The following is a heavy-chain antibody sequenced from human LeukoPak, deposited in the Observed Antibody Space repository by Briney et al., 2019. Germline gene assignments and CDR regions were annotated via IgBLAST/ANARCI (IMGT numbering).Heavy chain of an antibody. Sequence: GGSLRLSCVASGFTFSDYGMHWVRQAPGKGLEWVTFIRYGGSNNYYADSVKGRFTISRDNSKNTLYLQMNSLRPEDTAVYFCAKVGTNALDYWGQGTLVTVSS. D-gene: IGHD3-16*01. CDR2: IRYGGSNN. J-gene: IGHJ4*02. CDR1: GFTFSDYG. V-gene: IGHV3-30*02. CDR3: AKVGTNALDY.